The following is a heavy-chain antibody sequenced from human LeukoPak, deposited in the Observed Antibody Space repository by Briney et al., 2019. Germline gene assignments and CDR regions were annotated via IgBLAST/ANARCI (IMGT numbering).Heavy chain of an antibody. D-gene: IGHD3-22*01. CDR1: EFIFSSYT. V-gene: IGHV3-30-3*01. CDR3: AREYSSGYYRTFDY. J-gene: IGHJ4*02. CDR2: ISYDGSNK. Sequence: GGSLRLSCAASEFIFSSYTMHWVRQVPGNGLEWVAIISYDGSNKYYADSVKGRFTISRDNSKNTLYLQMNSLRPEDTAVYYCAREYSSGYYRTFDYWGQGTLVTVSS.